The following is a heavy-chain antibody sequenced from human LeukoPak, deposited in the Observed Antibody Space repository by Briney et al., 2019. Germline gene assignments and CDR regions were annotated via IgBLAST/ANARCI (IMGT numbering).Heavy chain of an antibody. J-gene: IGHJ3*02. Sequence: GESLQISCKGSGYSFTSYWIGWVRPLPGKGLEWMGIIYPGDSDTRYSPSFQGQVTISADKSISTAYLQWSSLKASDTAMYYCARLATLWFGELAFAFDIWGQGTMVTVSS. CDR3: ARLATLWFGELAFAFDI. CDR1: GYSFTSYW. D-gene: IGHD3-10*01. V-gene: IGHV5-51*01. CDR2: IYPGDSDT.